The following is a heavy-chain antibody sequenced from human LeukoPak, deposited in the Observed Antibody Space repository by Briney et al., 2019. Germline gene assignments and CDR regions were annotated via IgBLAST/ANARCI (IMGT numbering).Heavy chain of an antibody. D-gene: IGHD6-13*01. J-gene: IGHJ4*02. CDR3: ARAGTPGYFDY. V-gene: IGHV3-30*03. Sequence: GRSLRLSCAASGFTFSSYGMHWVRQAPGKGLEWVAVISYDGSNKYYAGSVKGRFTISRDNSKNTLYLQMNSLRAEDTAVYYCARAGTPGYFDYWGQGTLVTVSS. CDR1: GFTFSSYG. CDR2: ISYDGSNK.